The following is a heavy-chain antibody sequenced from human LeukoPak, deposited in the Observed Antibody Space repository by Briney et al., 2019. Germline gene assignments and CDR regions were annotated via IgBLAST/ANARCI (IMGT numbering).Heavy chain of an antibody. CDR2: ISYSGTT. V-gene: IGHV4-39*01. D-gene: IGHD3-10*01. J-gene: IGHJ4*02. Sequence: KASETLSLTCTVSGGSYWGWIRQPPGKGLEWIGSISYSGTTYYNPSLKSRVTISVDTSKNPFSLKLSSVTAADTAVYYCARHLVGRFGDHDGYYFDYWGQGTLVTVSS. CDR1: GGSY. CDR3: ARHLVGRFGDHDGYYFDY.